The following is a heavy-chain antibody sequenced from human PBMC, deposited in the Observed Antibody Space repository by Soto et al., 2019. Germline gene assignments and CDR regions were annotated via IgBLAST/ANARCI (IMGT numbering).Heavy chain of an antibody. CDR3: VREPSDDYPSRIDY. J-gene: IGHJ4*02. V-gene: IGHV3-30-3*01. D-gene: IGHD4-17*01. Sequence: PGGSLRLSCAASGITFSRNAMHWLRQAPGKGLEWVATISFDGNNKHYADFVKGRFTISRDNTKNTLFLQLSSLTEDDTAVYYCVREPSDDYPSRIDYWGQGTLVTVSS. CDR2: ISFDGNNK. CDR1: GITFSRNA.